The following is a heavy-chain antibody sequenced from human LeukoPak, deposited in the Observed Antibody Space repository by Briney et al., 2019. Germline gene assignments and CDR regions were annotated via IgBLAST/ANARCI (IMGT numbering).Heavy chain of an antibody. D-gene: IGHD5-18*01. CDR1: GFXFSSYW. J-gene: IGHJ4*02. Sequence: GGSLRLSCAASGFXFSSYWIHWVRQAPGKGLVWVSRIKSDGSTTTYADSVKGRFTISRDNAKNTLYLQMNSLRAEDTAVYYCARVVDTHFDYWGQGTLVTVSS. CDR2: IKSDGSTT. CDR3: ARVVDTHFDY. V-gene: IGHV3-74*01.